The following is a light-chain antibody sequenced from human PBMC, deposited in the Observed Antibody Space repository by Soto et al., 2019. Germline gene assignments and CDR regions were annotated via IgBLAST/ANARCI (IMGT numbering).Light chain of an antibody. CDR2: GAS. Sequence: EIVMTHSPATLSVSPGERATLSCRPSQSVSNNLAWYQQKPGQAPRLLIYGASTRATAIPARFSGSGSGTEFTLTISSLQSEDFAVYFCQQYDNWPYTFGQGTKLEIK. CDR3: QQYDNWPYT. J-gene: IGKJ2*01. CDR1: QSVSNN. V-gene: IGKV3-15*01.